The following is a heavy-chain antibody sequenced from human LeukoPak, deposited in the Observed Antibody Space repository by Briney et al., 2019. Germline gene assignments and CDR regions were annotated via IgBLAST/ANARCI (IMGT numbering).Heavy chain of an antibody. J-gene: IGHJ6*02. CDR3: ARLALRFYGMDV. Sequence: GGSLRLSCAASGFTFSSYAMSWVRQAPGKGLEWVSAISGSGGSTYYADSVKGRFTISRDNAKNSLYLQMNSLRAEDTAVYYCARLALRFYGMDVWGQGTTVTVSS. V-gene: IGHV3-23*01. D-gene: IGHD3-3*01. CDR1: GFTFSSYA. CDR2: ISGSGGST.